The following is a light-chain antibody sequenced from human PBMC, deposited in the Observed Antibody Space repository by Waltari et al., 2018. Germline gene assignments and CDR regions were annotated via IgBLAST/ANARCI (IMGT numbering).Light chain of an antibody. CDR1: QGINRF. J-gene: IGKJ2*01. Sequence: VIWMTQSPSLLSASTGARVTITCRMSQGINRFLAWYQQKPGRAPHLLIYDASTLQSGVPSRFSGSGSGTEFTLTITSLQSEDFATYYCQHYYNFPHTFGQGTKLEI. CDR3: QHYYNFPHT. V-gene: IGKV1D-8*01. CDR2: DAS.